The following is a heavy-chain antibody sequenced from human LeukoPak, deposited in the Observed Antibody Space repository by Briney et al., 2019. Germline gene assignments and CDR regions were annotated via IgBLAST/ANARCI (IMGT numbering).Heavy chain of an antibody. J-gene: IGHJ3*01. CDR1: GFTFISSA. V-gene: IGHV1-58*01. Sequence: GTSVKVSCKVSGFTFISSAEQWVRQARGPCLEWIGWIVVGSRNTNYALKLQERVTITRAMSTSQVYMELSSMRSDDTDVYYYAAEAAYYYDSRDAFDVWGQGTMVTVSS. CDR2: IVVGSRNT. CDR3: AAEAAYYYDSRDAFDV. D-gene: IGHD3-22*01.